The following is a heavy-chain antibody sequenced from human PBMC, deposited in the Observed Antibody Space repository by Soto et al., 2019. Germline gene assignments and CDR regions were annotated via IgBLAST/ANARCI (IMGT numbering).Heavy chain of an antibody. Sequence: QVQLQQWGAGLLKPSETLSLTCAVYGGSFSSYYWSWIRQPPGKGLEWIGEINHSGSTNYNPSLKSRVTISVDTSKTQFSLKLSSVTAADTAVYYCGTRGCTVTQNWFDPWGQGTLVTVSS. V-gene: IGHV4-34*01. CDR1: GGSFSSYY. J-gene: IGHJ5*02. D-gene: IGHD4-4*01. CDR3: GTRGCTVTQNWFDP. CDR2: INHSGST.